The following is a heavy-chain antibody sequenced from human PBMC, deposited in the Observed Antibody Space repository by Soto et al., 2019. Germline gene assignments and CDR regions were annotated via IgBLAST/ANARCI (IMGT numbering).Heavy chain of an antibody. V-gene: IGHV3-33*01. D-gene: IGHD3-22*01. CDR3: ARDPPDDSSGYYSLDY. CDR1: GFTFSSYG. CDR2: MWSEGGNK. Sequence: QVQLVESGGVVVQPGRSLRLSCAASGFTFSSYGMHWVRQAPGKGLEWVAVMWSEGGNKYYADSVKGRFTISRDNSKNALYLHMNSLRAEDTAVYYCARDPPDDSSGYYSLDYWGQGTLVTVSS. J-gene: IGHJ4*02.